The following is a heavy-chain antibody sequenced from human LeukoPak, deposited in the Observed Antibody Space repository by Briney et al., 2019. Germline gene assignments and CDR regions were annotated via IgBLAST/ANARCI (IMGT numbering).Heavy chain of an antibody. CDR1: GFTFINYI. J-gene: IGHJ6*02. D-gene: IGHD6-19*01. Sequence: GGSLRLSCAASGFTFINYIMSWVRQAPGKGLEWVSAISGSGGTTVYSDSVKGRFTVSRDNSRNTLYLQMNSLRGEDTAVYYCAAVINNYYYGMDVWGQGTTVTVSS. CDR2: ISGSGGTT. V-gene: IGHV3-23*01. CDR3: AAVINNYYYGMDV.